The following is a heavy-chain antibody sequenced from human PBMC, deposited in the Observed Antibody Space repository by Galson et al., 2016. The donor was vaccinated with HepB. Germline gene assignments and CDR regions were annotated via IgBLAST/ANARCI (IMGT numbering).Heavy chain of an antibody. J-gene: IGHJ6*02. CDR1: GFTFSSYW. CDR2: IRSDGRAT. D-gene: IGHD2-8*01. CDR3: ASDRVFYGMDV. Sequence: SLRLSCAASGFTFSSYWMHWVRQAPGKGLEWVSRIRSDGRATTYAAAEKGRFTITRDNAENTLYLKMNSRRADDTAVYYCASDRVFYGMDVWGQGTTVTVSS. V-gene: IGHV3-74*01.